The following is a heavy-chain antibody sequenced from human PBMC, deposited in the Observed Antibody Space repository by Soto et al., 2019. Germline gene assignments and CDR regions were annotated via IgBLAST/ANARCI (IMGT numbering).Heavy chain of an antibody. CDR1: GYIFKSSA. V-gene: IGHV1-3*01. Sequence: GASVKVSCKASGYIFKSSAMHWVRQAPGQRLEWMGWINAGNGNTKYSQKLQGRATITRDTSASTAYMELSSLRSDDTAVYYCARGSGGSYYRDPYFDYWGQGTLVTVSS. D-gene: IGHD1-26*01. J-gene: IGHJ4*02. CDR3: ARGSGGSYYRDPYFDY. CDR2: INAGNGNT.